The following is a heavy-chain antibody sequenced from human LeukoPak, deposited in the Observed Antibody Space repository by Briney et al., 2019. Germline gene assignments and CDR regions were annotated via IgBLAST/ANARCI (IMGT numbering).Heavy chain of an antibody. CDR2: ISYDGSNK. CDR3: ASFYCSSTSCHNPHFDY. D-gene: IGHD2-2*02. CDR1: GFTFSSYA. Sequence: GRSLRLSRAASGFTFSSYAMHWVRQAPGKGLEWVAVISYDGSNKYYADSVKGRFTISRDNSKNTLYLQMNSLRAEDTAVYYCASFYCSSTSCHNPHFDYWGQGTLVTVSS. J-gene: IGHJ4*02. V-gene: IGHV3-30*04.